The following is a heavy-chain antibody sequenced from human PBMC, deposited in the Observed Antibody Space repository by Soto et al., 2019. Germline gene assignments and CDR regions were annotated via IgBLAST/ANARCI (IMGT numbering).Heavy chain of an antibody. CDR2: ISSSGSTI. D-gene: IGHD5-18*01. CDR1: GFTFSSYE. Sequence: GGSLRLSCAASGFTFSSYEMNWVRQAPGKGLEWVSYISSSGSTIYYADSVKGRFTISRDNAKNSLYLQMNSLRAEDTAVYYCAGGYSYGDYFDYWGQGTLVTVSS. J-gene: IGHJ4*02. CDR3: AGGYSYGDYFDY. V-gene: IGHV3-48*03.